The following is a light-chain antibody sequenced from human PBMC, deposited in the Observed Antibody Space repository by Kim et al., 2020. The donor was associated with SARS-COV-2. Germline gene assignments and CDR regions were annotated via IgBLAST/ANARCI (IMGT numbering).Light chain of an antibody. CDR3: QQYGNSLT. J-gene: IGKJ4*01. V-gene: IGKV3-20*01. CDR1: QSVSSSD. CDR2: GAS. Sequence: LYPGERATLSCRASQSVSSSDLAWYQQKPGQAPRLLIYGASSRATGIPDRFSGSGSGTDFTLTISSLEPEDFAVYFCQQYGNSLTFGGGTKVEIK.